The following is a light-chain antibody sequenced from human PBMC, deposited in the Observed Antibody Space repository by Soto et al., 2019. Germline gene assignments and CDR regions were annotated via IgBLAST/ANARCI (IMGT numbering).Light chain of an antibody. CDR3: QQYNSYSEA. Sequence: DIQMTQSPSSLSASVGDRVTITCRASQSISSYLNWYQQKPGKAPKLLIYAASSLQSGVPSRFSGSGSGTEFTLTISSLQPDDFATYYCQQYNSYSEAFGQGTNVDIK. CDR2: AAS. J-gene: IGKJ1*01. V-gene: IGKV1-39*01. CDR1: QSISSY.